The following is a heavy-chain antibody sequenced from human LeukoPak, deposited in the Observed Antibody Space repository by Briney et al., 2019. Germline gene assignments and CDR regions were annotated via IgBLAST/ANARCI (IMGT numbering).Heavy chain of an antibody. D-gene: IGHD6-19*01. CDR1: GGSISSYY. Sequence: SETLSLTCTVSGGSISSYYWSWIRQPPGKGLEWIGHIYYSGSTYYNPSLKSRVTISVDTSKNQFSLKLSSVTAADTAVYYCARGVRQWLANFDYWGQGTLVTVSS. CDR2: IYYSGST. J-gene: IGHJ4*02. V-gene: IGHV4-59*12. CDR3: ARGVRQWLANFDY.